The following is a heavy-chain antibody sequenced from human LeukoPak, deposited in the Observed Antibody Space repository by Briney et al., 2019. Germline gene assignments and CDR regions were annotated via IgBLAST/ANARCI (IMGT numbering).Heavy chain of an antibody. V-gene: IGHV4-31*03. D-gene: IGHD3-22*01. Sequence: SQTLSLTCTVSGGSISSGGYYWSWIRQHPGKGLEWIGYIYYGGSTYYNPSLKSRVNISVDTSKNQFSLKLSSVNAADTAVYYCARHTARRDYDSSGYYYAFDIWGQGTMVTVSS. J-gene: IGHJ3*02. CDR3: ARHTARRDYDSSGYYYAFDI. CDR1: GGSISSGGYY. CDR2: IYYGGST.